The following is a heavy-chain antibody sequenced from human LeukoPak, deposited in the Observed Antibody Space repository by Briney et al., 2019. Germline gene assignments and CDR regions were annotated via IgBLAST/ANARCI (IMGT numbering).Heavy chain of an antibody. CDR2: IIPIFGTA. J-gene: IGHJ6*03. CDR1: GGTFSSYA. Sequence: ASVKVSCKASGGTFSSYAISWVRQAPGQGLEWMGGIIPIFGTANYAQKFQGRVTITADESTSTAYMELSSLRSEDTAVYYCARDRGYDSGSYYGRYYYYMDVWGKGTTVTISS. CDR3: ARDRGYDSGSYYGRYYYYMDV. V-gene: IGHV1-69*13. D-gene: IGHD3-10*01.